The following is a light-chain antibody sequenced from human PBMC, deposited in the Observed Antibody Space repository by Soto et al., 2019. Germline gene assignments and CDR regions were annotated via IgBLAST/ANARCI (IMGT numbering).Light chain of an antibody. CDR2: GAS. Sequence: EIVMTQSPATLSVSPGERATLSCRASQSVSSNLAWYQQKPGQAPRLLIYGASTRATGIPARFSGSGSGTEFTLTITSLQSEDFAVEYCQQYNNLPPLTFGGGTKVEIK. J-gene: IGKJ4*01. CDR1: QSVSSN. V-gene: IGKV3-15*01. CDR3: QQYNNLPPLT.